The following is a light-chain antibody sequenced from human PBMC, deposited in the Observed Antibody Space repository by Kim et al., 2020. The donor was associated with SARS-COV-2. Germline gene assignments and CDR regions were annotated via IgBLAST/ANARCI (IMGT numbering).Light chain of an antibody. CDR1: QSISNY. CDR2: AAS. CDR3: QQSYSTPQT. J-gene: IGKJ1*01. V-gene: IGKV1-39*01. Sequence: DIQMTQSPSSLSASVGDRVTITCRASQSISNYLNWYQQKPGQAPKILIYAASSLQGGVPFRFSGSGSGTDFTLTISSLQPEDFATYYCQQSYSTPQTFGQGTKVDIK.